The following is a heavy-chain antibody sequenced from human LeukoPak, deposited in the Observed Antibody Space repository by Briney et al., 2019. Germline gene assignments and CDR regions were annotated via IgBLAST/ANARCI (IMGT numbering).Heavy chain of an antibody. J-gene: IGHJ4*02. Sequence: GESLKISCKGSGYSFTSYWIGWVRQMPEKGLDWMGIIYPGDSDTRYSPSFQGQVTISADKSISTAYLQWSSLKASDTAMYYCARSGYSYGYGTDYWGQGTLVTVSS. CDR1: GYSFTSYW. D-gene: IGHD5-18*01. CDR2: IYPGDSDT. V-gene: IGHV5-51*01. CDR3: ARSGYSYGYGTDY.